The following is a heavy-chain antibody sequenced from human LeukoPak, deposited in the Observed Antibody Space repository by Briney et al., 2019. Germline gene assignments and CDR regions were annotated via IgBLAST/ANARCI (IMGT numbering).Heavy chain of an antibody. CDR1: GYNFTNYW. CDR2: IYPGDSDT. V-gene: IGHV5-51*01. D-gene: IGHD5-18*01. CDR3: ARLTGPGVGIIQLWLWGAFDV. Sequence: GESLKISCKGSGYNFTNYWIGWVRQMPGKGLEWMGIIYPGDSDTRYSPSFQGPVTISADKSISTAYLQWSSLKASDTAIYYCARLTGPGVGIIQLWLWGAFDVWGQGTMVTVSS. J-gene: IGHJ3*01.